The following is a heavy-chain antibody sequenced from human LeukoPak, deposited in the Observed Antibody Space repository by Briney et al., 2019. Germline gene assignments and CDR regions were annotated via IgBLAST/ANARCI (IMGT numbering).Heavy chain of an antibody. CDR3: ARSIQPDAFDI. D-gene: IGHD5-18*01. J-gene: IGHJ3*02. CDR1: GGSFSGYY. Sequence: SETLSLTCAVYGGSFSGYYWSWIRQPPGKGLEWIGEINHSGSTNYNPSLKSRVTISVDTSKNQFSLKLSSVTAADTAVYYCARSIQPDAFDIWGQGTMVTVSS. V-gene: IGHV4-34*01. CDR2: INHSGST.